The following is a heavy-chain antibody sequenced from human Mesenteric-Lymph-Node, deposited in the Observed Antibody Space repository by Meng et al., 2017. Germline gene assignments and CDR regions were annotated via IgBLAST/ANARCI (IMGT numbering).Heavy chain of an antibody. CDR3: ARDLAVAGTRFFDY. CDR2: IIPIFGTA. CDR1: GSTLISYA. D-gene: IGHD6-19*01. V-gene: IGHV1-69*01. Sequence: QVQPVRSGTRVEKPGSSVKVSCKAPGSTLISYAISWVRQAPGQGLEWMGGIIPIFGTANYAQKFQGRVTITADESTSTAYMELSSLRSEDTAVYYCARDLAVAGTRFFDYWGQGTLVTVSS. J-gene: IGHJ4*02.